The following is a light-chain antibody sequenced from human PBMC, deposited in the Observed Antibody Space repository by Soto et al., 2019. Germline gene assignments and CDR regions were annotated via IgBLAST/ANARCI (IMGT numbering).Light chain of an antibody. V-gene: IGKV3-15*01. CDR1: QSVNSD. Sequence: EIVMTQSPATLSVSPGDRATLSCTASQSVNSDLAWYQQKPGQSPRLLIYGASTRATGVPARFSGSGSGTKFPLTISSLQSEDFAIYYCQQYNNWPPYTFGQGTKLDIK. J-gene: IGKJ2*01. CDR2: GAS. CDR3: QQYNNWPPYT.